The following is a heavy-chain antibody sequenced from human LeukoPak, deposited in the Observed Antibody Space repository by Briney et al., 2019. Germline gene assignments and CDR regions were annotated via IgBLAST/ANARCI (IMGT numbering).Heavy chain of an antibody. CDR3: ARLEHHYDILTGYSRAFDY. CDR2: INHSGST. Sequence: NSSETLSLTCAVYGGSFSGYYWSWVRQPPGKGLEWIGEINHSGSTNYNPSLKSRVTISVDTSKNHFSLKLSSVTAADTAVYYCARLEHHYDILTGYSRAFDYWGQGTLVTVSS. CDR1: GGSFSGYY. D-gene: IGHD3-9*01. J-gene: IGHJ4*02. V-gene: IGHV4-34*01.